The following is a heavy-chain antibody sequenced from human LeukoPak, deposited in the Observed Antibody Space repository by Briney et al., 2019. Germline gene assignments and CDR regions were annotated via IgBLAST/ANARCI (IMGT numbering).Heavy chain of an antibody. Sequence: PSETLSLTCTVSGGSISSYYWSWIRQPPGKELEWIGYMHYNGISNYNPSLKSRVTISVDTSKKQFSLKLSSVTPADTAVYYCAAIDSSDSQHFDFWGQGTLVTVSS. V-gene: IGHV4-59*01. CDR3: AAIDSSDSQHFDF. CDR1: GGSISSYY. D-gene: IGHD3-22*01. CDR2: MHYNGIS. J-gene: IGHJ4*02.